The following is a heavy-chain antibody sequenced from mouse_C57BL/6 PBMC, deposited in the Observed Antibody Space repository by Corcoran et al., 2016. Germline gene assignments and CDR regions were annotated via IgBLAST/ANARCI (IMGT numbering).Heavy chain of an antibody. CDR2: IYWDDDK. J-gene: IGHJ1*03. CDR1: GFSLSTSGMG. Sequence: QVTLKESGPGILQSSQTLSLTCSFSGFSLSTSGMGVSWIRQPSGKGLEWLAHIYWDDDKRYNPALKSRLTISKDTSRNQVFLKITSVDTADTATYYCARRRYDGYYVGYFDVWGTGTTVTVSS. V-gene: IGHV8-12*01. CDR3: ARRRYDGYYVGYFDV. D-gene: IGHD2-3*01.